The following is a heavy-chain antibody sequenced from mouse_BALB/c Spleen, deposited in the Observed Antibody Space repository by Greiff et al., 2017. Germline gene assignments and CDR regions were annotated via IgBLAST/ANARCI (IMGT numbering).Heavy chain of an antibody. D-gene: IGHD2-3*01. J-gene: IGHJ2*01. CDR3: ARNYDGYFDY. CDR2: IWSGGST. CDR1: GFSLTSYG. Sequence: QVQLQQPGPGLVQPSQSLSITCTVSGFSLTSYGVHWVRQSPGKGLEWLGVIWSGGSTDYNAAFISRLSISKDNSKSQVFFKMNSLQANDTAIYYCARNYDGYFDYWGQGTTLTVSS. V-gene: IGHV2-2*02.